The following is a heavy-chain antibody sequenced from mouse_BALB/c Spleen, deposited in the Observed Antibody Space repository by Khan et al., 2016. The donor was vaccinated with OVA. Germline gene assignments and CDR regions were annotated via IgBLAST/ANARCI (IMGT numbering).Heavy chain of an antibody. V-gene: IGHV1-4*01. D-gene: IGHD1-1*01. Sequence: QVQLKQSGAELARPGASVKMSCKASGYTFTSYTMHWVKQRPGQGLEWIGYIIPSTVYTNYNQKLKDKVTLTADKSSSTAYMQLSSLTSEDSAVYYCTRDFHYYGSRGAMDDWGQGTSVTVSS. CDR2: IIPSTVYT. J-gene: IGHJ4*01. CDR3: TRDFHYYGSRGAMDD. CDR1: GYTFTSYT.